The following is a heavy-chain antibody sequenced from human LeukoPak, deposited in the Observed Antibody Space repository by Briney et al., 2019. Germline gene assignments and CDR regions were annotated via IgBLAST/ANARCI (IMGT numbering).Heavy chain of an antibody. CDR3: GRDFRDSLDY. CDR2: INPDSGGT. CDR1: GYTFTCYY. J-gene: IGHJ4*02. V-gene: IGHV1-2*02. Sequence: ASVTVSCKASGYTFTCYYMHWVRQAPGQGLEWMGWINPDSGGTNFAQKFQGRVTMTRDTSISTAYMELSRLRSDDTAVYYCGRDFRDSLDYWGQGTLVTVSS.